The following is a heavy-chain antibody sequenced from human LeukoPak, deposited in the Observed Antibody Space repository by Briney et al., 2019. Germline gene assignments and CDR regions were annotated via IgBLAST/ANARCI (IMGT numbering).Heavy chain of an antibody. CDR3: ARLAVAYLDF. J-gene: IGHJ4*02. CDR2: IYSDGTT. CDR1: GFTVSSNC. Sequence: GGSLRLSCAASGFTVSSNCMSWVRQAPGKGLEWVSVIYSDGTTYYPDSVKGRFTISRDNSKNTLYLQMNDLRAEDTAVYYCARLAVAYLDFWGQGTLVTVSS. D-gene: IGHD6-19*01. V-gene: IGHV3-66*04.